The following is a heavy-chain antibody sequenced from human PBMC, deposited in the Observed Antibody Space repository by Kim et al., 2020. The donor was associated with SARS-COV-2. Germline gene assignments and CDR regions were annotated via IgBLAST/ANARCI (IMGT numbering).Heavy chain of an antibody. V-gene: IGHV1-69*13. CDR2: IIPIFGTA. J-gene: IGHJ6*02. Sequence: SVKVSCKASGGTFSSYAISWVRQAPGQGLEWMGGIIPIFGTANYAQKFQGRVTITADESTSTAYMELSSLRSEDTAVYYCASRSPEMATIFGVAYYYGMDVWGQGTTVTVSS. D-gene: IGHD3-3*01. CDR3: ASRSPEMATIFGVAYYYGMDV. CDR1: GGTFSSYA.